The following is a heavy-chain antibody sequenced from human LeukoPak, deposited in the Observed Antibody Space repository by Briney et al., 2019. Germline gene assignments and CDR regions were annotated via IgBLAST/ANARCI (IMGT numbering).Heavy chain of an antibody. CDR2: MNPNSGNT. V-gene: IGHV1-8*03. CDR1: GYTFTSYD. Sequence: GASVKVSCKASGYTFTSYDINWVRQATGQGLEWMGWMNPNSGNTGYAQKFQGRVTITRNTSISTAYMELSSLRSEDTAVYYCARRSKLSGYYYYYMDVWGKGTTVAVSS. D-gene: IGHD3-10*01. J-gene: IGHJ6*03. CDR3: ARRSKLSGYYYYYMDV.